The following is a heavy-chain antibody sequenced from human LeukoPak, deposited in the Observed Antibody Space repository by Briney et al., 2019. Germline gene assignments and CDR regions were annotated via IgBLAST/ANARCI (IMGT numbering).Heavy chain of an antibody. Sequence: GGPLRLSCATSGFTFSGYEMNWVRQAPGKGLEWVSYISSSGSSIDYADSVKGRFTISRDNAKNSLYLQMNSLRAEDTAVYYCARNGLWLDNWGQGTLVTVSS. D-gene: IGHD1-1*01. CDR3: ARNGLWLDN. J-gene: IGHJ5*02. V-gene: IGHV3-48*03. CDR1: GFTFSGYE. CDR2: ISSSGSSI.